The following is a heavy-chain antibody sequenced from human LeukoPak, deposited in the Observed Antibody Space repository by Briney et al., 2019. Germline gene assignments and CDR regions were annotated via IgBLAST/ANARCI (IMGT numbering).Heavy chain of an antibody. Sequence: SETLSLTCAVSGGSISSGGYSWSWIRQPPGKGLEWIGYIYHSGSTNYNPSLKSRVTISVDKSKNQFSLKLSSVTAADTAVYYWARCGGDPVRRWFAPGGQGTLVTVPS. CDR2: IYHSGST. CDR1: GGSISSGGYS. V-gene: IGHV4-30-2*01. J-gene: IGHJ5*02. D-gene: IGHD2-21*02. CDR3: ARCGGDPVRRWFAP.